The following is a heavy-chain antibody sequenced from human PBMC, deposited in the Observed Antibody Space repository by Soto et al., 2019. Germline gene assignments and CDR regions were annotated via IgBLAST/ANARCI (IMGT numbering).Heavy chain of an antibody. V-gene: IGHV3-23*01. Sequence: GGSLRLSCAASGISFTTYAMTWVRQAPGKGLEWVSTVAGNVSNRHYADFVKGRFTISRDNSKNTLSLQMSSLRAEDTAVYYCAGDYLRLNSLNGNYYSYGMDVWGQGTAITVSS. CDR2: VAGNVSNR. CDR1: GISFTTYA. CDR3: AGDYLRLNSLNGNYYSYGMDV. J-gene: IGHJ6*02. D-gene: IGHD4-17*01.